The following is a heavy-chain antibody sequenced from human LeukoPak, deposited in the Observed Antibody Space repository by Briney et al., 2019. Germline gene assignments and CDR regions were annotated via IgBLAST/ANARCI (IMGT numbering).Heavy chain of an antibody. J-gene: IGHJ3*02. Sequence: GGSLRLSCAASGFTFSSYEFYWVRQAPGKGLEWVSYISSGATTIRHADSVKGQSTISRDDAKKSLYLQMNSLRAEDTAIYYCGAGRQFIGAFDIWGQGTLVTVSS. CDR2: ISSGATTI. V-gene: IGHV3-48*03. D-gene: IGHD3-10*01. CDR3: GAGRQFIGAFDI. CDR1: GFTFSSYE.